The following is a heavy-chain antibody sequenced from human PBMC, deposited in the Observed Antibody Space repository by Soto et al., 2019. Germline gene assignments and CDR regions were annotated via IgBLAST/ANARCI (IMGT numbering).Heavy chain of an antibody. CDR2: TYYRSKWYN. J-gene: IGHJ5*02. Sequence: QTLSLTFAISGDSVSSNSAAWNLIRQSPSRGLEWLGRTYYRSKWYNDYAVSVKSRITINPDTSKNQFSLQLNSVTPEDTAVYYCARSSIAARPGNWFDPWGQGTLVTVSS. CDR3: ARSSIAARPGNWFDP. V-gene: IGHV6-1*01. CDR1: GDSVSSNSAA. D-gene: IGHD6-6*01.